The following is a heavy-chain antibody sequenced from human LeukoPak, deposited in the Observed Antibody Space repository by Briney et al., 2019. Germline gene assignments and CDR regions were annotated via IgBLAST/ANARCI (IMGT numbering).Heavy chain of an antibody. J-gene: IGHJ4*02. CDR1: GGSINSYY. CDR3: ARAASSGWYY. Sequence: SETLSLTCTVSGGSINSYYWSWIRQPPGKGLEWIGYIYYSGSTNYNPSLKSRVTISVDTSKNQFSLKLSSVTAADTAVYYCARAASSGWYYWGQGTLVTVSS. D-gene: IGHD6-19*01. CDR2: IYYSGST. V-gene: IGHV4-59*01.